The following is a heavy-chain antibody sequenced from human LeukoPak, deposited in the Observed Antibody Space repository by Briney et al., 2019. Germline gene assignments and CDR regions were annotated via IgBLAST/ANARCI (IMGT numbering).Heavy chain of an antibody. Sequence: GGSLRLSCAASGFTFSSYAMSWVRQAPGKGLEWVSAISGSGGSTYYADSVKGRFTISRDNSKNTLYLQMNSPRAEDTAVYYCAKPLVSSCYAHWGQGTLVTVSS. CDR2: ISGSGGST. J-gene: IGHJ4*02. D-gene: IGHD2-2*01. CDR3: AKPLVSSCYAH. V-gene: IGHV3-23*01. CDR1: GFTFSSYA.